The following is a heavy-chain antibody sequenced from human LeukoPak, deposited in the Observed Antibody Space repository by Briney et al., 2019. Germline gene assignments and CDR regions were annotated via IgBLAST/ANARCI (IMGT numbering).Heavy chain of an antibody. CDR1: GFTFSSYS. J-gene: IGHJ4*02. Sequence: PGGSLRLSCAASGFTFSSYSMNRVRQAPGKGLEWVSSISSSSSYIYYADSVKGRFTISRDNAKNSLYLQMNSLRAEDTAVYYCVAYYYGSGSYYNVFMWGQGTLVTVSS. D-gene: IGHD3-10*01. CDR2: ISSSSSYI. CDR3: VAYYYGSGSYYNVFM. V-gene: IGHV3-21*01.